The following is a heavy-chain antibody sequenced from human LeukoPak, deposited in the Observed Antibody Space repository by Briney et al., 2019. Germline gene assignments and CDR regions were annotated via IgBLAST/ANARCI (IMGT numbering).Heavy chain of an antibody. V-gene: IGHV3-23*01. Sequence: GGSLRLSCAASGFTFSSYAMSWVRQAPGKGLEWVSAISGSGVSTYYADSVKGRFTISRDNSKNTLYLQMNSLRAEDTAVYYCASYRWYDYGDLGWGQGTLVTVSS. CDR2: ISGSGVST. CDR3: ASYRWYDYGDLG. CDR1: GFTFSSYA. J-gene: IGHJ4*02. D-gene: IGHD4-17*01.